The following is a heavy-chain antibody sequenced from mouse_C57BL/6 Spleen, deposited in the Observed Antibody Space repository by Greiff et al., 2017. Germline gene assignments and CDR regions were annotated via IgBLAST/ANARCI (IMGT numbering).Heavy chain of an antibody. D-gene: IGHD2-10*01. CDR2: INPSTGGT. Sequence: VQLKQSGPELVKPGASVKISCKASGYSFTGYYMNWVKQSPEKSLEWIGEINPSTGGTTYNQKFKAKATLTVDKSSSTAYKQLKSLTSEDSAVXYCARRDLLWSAMDYWGQGTSVTVSS. V-gene: IGHV1-42*01. CDR3: ARRDLLWSAMDY. J-gene: IGHJ4*01. CDR1: GYSFTGYY.